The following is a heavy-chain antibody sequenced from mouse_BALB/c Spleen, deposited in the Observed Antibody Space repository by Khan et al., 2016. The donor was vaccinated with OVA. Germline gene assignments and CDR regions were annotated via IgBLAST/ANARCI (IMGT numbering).Heavy chain of an antibody. Sequence: VQLQESGAELVRPGALVKLSCKASGFTIKDYYMNWVKQRPEQGLEWIGWIDPENDDSIYDPKFQGKASITAAPSSNTAYLQLSSLTSEDAAVYYCVRLRYGSYGFAYWGQGTLVTVSA. D-gene: IGHD1-1*02. V-gene: IGHV14-1*02. CDR2: IDPENDDS. CDR1: GFTIKDYY. J-gene: IGHJ3*01. CDR3: VRLRYGSYGFAY.